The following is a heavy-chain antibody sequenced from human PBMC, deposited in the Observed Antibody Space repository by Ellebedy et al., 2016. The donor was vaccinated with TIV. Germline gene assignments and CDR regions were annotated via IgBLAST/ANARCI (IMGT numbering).Heavy chain of an antibody. Sequence: MPSETLSLTCAVSVGSFSGYYWSWIRQPPGKGLEWVGEINHSGSTNYNPSLKSRVTISGDTSKNQFSLKVTSVTAAYTAVYYRARGKSNLYRSNVARPYDYWGQGTLVTVSS. CDR2: INHSGST. CDR3: ARGKSNLYRSNVARPYDY. D-gene: IGHD6-6*01. V-gene: IGHV4-34*01. CDR1: VGSFSGYY. J-gene: IGHJ4*02.